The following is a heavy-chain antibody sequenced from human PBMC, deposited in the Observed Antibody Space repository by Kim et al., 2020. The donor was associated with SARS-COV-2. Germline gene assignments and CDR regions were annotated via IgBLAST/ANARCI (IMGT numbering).Heavy chain of an antibody. J-gene: IGHJ4*02. V-gene: IGHV3-30*18. D-gene: IGHD6-13*01. CDR2: ISYDGSNK. Sequence: GGSLRLSCAASGFTFSSYGMHWVRQAPGKGLEWVAVISYDGSNKYYADSVKGRFTISRDNSKNTLYLQMNSLRAEDTAVYYCAKAGYSSSWVSGYFDYWGQGTLVTVSS. CDR3: AKAGYSSSWVSGYFDY. CDR1: GFTFSSYG.